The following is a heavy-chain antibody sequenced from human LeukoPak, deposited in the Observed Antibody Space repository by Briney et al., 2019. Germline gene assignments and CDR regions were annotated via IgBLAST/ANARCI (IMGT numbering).Heavy chain of an antibody. CDR3: ARVGDFVVVPAARWGYYYMDV. CDR2: ISHDGDNK. Sequence: GGSLRLSCVASGFTFKSYGMHWVRQAPGKGLEWVAVISHDGDNKYYTDSVKGRFIISRESSQNTLYLQMNSLRAEDTAVYYCARVGDFVVVPAARWGYYYMDVWGKGTTVTVSS. D-gene: IGHD2-2*01. CDR1: GFTFKSYG. V-gene: IGHV3-30*03. J-gene: IGHJ6*03.